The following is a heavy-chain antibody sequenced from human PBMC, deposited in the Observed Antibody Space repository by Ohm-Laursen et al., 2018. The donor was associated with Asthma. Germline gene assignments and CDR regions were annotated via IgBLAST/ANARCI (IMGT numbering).Heavy chain of an antibody. CDR3: ARDVMEWYLPAFDF. CDR1: GLTFRSYA. V-gene: IGHV3-30-3*01. D-gene: IGHD3-3*01. Sequence: SLRLSCAASGLTFRSYAMHWVRQAPGKGLEWVAVGGSYYDGGLKYYADSVNGRFTVSRDDSKNTLYLQMNSLRPDDTAVYYCARDVMEWYLPAFDFWGQGTLVTVSS. CDR2: GGSYYDGGLK. J-gene: IGHJ4*02.